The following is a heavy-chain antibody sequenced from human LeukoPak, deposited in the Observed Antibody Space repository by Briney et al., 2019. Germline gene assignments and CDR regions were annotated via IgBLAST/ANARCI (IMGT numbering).Heavy chain of an antibody. CDR3: ARDRGGTGDFDY. Sequence: GASVKVSCKASGYTFTGYYMHWVRQAPGQGLEWMGWINPNSGDTKYSQKFQGRVTIARDTSASTAYMELSSLRSEDTAVYYCARDRGGTGDFDYWGQGTLVTVSS. J-gene: IGHJ4*02. CDR1: GYTFTGYY. D-gene: IGHD1-1*01. CDR2: INPNSGDT. V-gene: IGHV1-2*02.